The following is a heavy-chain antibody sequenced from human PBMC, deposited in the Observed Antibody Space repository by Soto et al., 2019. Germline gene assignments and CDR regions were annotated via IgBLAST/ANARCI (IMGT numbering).Heavy chain of an antibody. Sequence: PGGSLRLSCAAFGFDFNKYAMTWVRQAPGKGLQWVSSITSNGDSTYYADSVKGRFTTSRDNSKNTLYLQMNSLRADDTAVFYCAKDSPPYTTSPFYFDSWGQGTLVTAPQ. CDR1: GFDFNKYA. CDR2: ITSNGDST. CDR3: AKDSPPYTTSPFYFDS. J-gene: IGHJ4*02. V-gene: IGHV3-23*01. D-gene: IGHD2-2*02.